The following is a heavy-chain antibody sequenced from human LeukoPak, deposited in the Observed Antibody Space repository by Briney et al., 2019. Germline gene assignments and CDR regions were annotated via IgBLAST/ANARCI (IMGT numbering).Heavy chain of an antibody. V-gene: IGHV4-59*11. J-gene: IGHJ6*03. CDR3: ARVNFGDALAAGYYYYMDV. D-gene: IGHD3-3*01. CDR1: GGSISSRY. CDR2: SYYSGST. Sequence: KPSETLSLTCVVSGGSISSRYWSWIRQPPGKGLEWIGYSYYSGSTNYNPSLRSRVTISVDTSRNQFSLGLSSVTAADTAVYYCARVNFGDALAAGYYYYMDVWGKGTTVTVSS.